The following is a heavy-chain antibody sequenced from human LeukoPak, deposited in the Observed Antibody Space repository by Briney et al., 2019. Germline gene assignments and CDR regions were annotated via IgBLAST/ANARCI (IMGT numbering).Heavy chain of an antibody. J-gene: IGHJ4*02. D-gene: IGHD3-22*01. CDR1: GGSISSSSYY. CDR2: IYYSGST. Sequence: SETLSLTCTVSGGSISSSSYYWGWIRQPPGKGLEWIGSIYYSGSTYYNPSLKSRVTISVDTSKNQFSLKLSSVTAADTAVYYCARDSYYYDSSGPPDWGQGTLVTVSS. CDR3: ARDSYYYDSSGPPD. V-gene: IGHV4-39*07.